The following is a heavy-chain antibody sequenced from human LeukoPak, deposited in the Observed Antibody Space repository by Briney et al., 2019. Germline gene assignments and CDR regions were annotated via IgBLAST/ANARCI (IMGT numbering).Heavy chain of an antibody. Sequence: PSETLSLTCTVSGGSISSSNYYWGWIRQSPGKGLEWIGSMYYSGSTYYKPSLKSRVTMSVDTSKNQFSLKLSSVTAADTAVYYCASANYVPGDYYMDVWGKGTTVTVSS. CDR3: ASANYVPGDYYMDV. CDR2: MYYSGST. V-gene: IGHV4-39*01. J-gene: IGHJ6*03. D-gene: IGHD3-10*02. CDR1: GGSISSSNYY.